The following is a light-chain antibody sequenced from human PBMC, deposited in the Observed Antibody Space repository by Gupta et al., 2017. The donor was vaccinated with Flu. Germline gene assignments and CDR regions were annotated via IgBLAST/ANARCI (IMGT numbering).Light chain of an antibody. V-gene: IGLV2-11*01. J-gene: IGLJ1*01. Sequence: SAPTPPRSVSGSPGQSVTISCTGSSNDVGGSNRVSWYQQRPGKAPKLILYDVTERPSGVPDRFSGSKSGNTASLTISGLQADDEADYYCSSHAGRVTWVFGTGTTVTVL. CDR3: SSHAGRVTWV. CDR2: DVT. CDR1: SNDVGGSNR.